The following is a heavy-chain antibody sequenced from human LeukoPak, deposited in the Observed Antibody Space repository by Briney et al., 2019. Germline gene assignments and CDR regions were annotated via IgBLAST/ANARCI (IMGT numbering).Heavy chain of an antibody. Sequence: SETLSLTCTVSGGSISSGDYYWSWIRQPPGKGLEWIRYIDYSGSTYYNPSLKSRVTISVDTSKNQFSLKLSCVTAADTAVYYCARGSSSYGCGEGAHFDYWGQGTLVTVSS. CDR3: ARGSSSYGCGEGAHFDY. J-gene: IGHJ4*02. CDR1: GGSISSGDYY. V-gene: IGHV4-30-4*01. D-gene: IGHD5-18*01. CDR2: IDYSGST.